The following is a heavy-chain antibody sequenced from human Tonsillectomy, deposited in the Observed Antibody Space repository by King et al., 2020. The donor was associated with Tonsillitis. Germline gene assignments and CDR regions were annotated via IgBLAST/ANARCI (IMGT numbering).Heavy chain of an antibody. V-gene: IGHV5-51*01. CDR1: GNSFTSYW. CDR2: IYPGDSDT. J-gene: IGHJ5*02. Sequence: VQLVESGAEVKKPGESLKISCKGSGNSFTSYWIGWVRQMPGKGLEWMGIIYPGDSDTTYSPSFQGQVTISADKSISTAYLQWSSLKASVTAMYYCARGSSILSNWFDPWGQGTLVTVPS. D-gene: IGHD3-3*01. CDR3: ARGSSILSNWFDP.